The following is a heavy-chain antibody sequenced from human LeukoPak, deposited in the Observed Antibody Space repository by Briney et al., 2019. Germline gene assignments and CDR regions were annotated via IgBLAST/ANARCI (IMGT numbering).Heavy chain of an antibody. Sequence: ASVKVSCKASGGTFSSYAISWVRQAPGQGLEWMGIINPSGGSTSYAQKFQGRVTMTRDTSTSTVYMELSSLRSEDTAVYYCARDGYTDAFDIWGQGTMVTVSP. D-gene: IGHD6-13*01. CDR2: INPSGGST. V-gene: IGHV1-46*01. CDR1: GGTFSSYA. J-gene: IGHJ3*02. CDR3: ARDGYTDAFDI.